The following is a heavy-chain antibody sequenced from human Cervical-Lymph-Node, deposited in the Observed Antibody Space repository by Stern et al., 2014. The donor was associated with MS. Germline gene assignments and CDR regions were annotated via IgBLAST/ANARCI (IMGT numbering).Heavy chain of an antibody. CDR1: GFSFSRSD. J-gene: IGHJ4*02. D-gene: IGHD6-13*01. CDR2: RCYDGSNP. CDR3: ASAYSSSHYYFDY. Sequence: MQLVQSGGGVVQPGRSLRLSCAASGFSFSRSDMHWVRQDPGKGLEWVRVRCYDGSNPYEADSVKGRVTISRDNFKNTLYLQMNSLRAEDTAVYYCASAYSSSHYYFDYWGQGTLVTVSS. V-gene: IGHV3-33*01.